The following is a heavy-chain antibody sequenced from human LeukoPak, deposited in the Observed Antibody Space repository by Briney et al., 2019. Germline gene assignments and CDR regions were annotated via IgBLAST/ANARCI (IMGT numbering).Heavy chain of an antibody. D-gene: IGHD1-26*01. Sequence: SETLSLTCTVSGGSISSYYWSWIRQRAGKGLEWIGRIYTSGSTNYNASLKRRVSMPVDTSKNQFSLKLSSVTAADTAVFYCARENSGSYREFDYWGQGTLVTVSS. V-gene: IGHV4-4*07. CDR3: ARENSGSYREFDY. J-gene: IGHJ4*02. CDR1: GGSISSYY. CDR2: IYTSGST.